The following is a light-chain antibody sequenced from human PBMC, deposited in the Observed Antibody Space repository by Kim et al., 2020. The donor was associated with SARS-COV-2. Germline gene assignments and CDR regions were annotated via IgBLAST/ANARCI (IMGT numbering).Light chain of an antibody. J-gene: IGLJ2*01. CDR1: RLGDKD. Sequence: SPGQAVTISCSGERLGDKDAFWYQQRSGQPPVLVIYQGDKRPSGIPARFSGFLAGNTAPLTISGTQPMDEADYYCQAWDSSTAIFGGGTKLTVL. V-gene: IGLV3-1*01. CDR3: QAWDSSTAI. CDR2: QGD.